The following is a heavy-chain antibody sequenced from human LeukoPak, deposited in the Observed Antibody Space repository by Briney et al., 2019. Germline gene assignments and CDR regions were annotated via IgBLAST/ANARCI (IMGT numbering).Heavy chain of an antibody. CDR3: ASGISQWVKI. D-gene: IGHD2-21*01. CDR1: GGSISSGGYP. Sequence: SETLSLTCAVSGGSISSGGYPWSWIRQPPGKGLEWIGYIYHSGSTYYNPSLKSRVTISVDRSKNQFSLKLSSVTAADTAVYYCASGISQWVKIWGQGTMVTVSS. J-gene: IGHJ3*02. CDR2: IYHSGST. V-gene: IGHV4-30-2*01.